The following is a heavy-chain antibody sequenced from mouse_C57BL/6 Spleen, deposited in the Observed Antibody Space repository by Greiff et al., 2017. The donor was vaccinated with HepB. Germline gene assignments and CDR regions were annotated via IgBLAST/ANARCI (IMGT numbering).Heavy chain of an antibody. CDR2: IDPSDSYT. Sequence: QVQLQQPGAELVKPGASVKLSCKASGYTFTSYWMQWVKQRSGQGLEWIGEIDPSDSYTNYNQKFKGKATLTVDTASSTAYMQLNSLTSEDSAVYYCASYDYYGSSYNFDYWGQGTTLTVSS. CDR1: GYTFTSYW. V-gene: IGHV1-50*01. D-gene: IGHD1-1*01. J-gene: IGHJ2*01. CDR3: ASYDYYGSSYNFDY.